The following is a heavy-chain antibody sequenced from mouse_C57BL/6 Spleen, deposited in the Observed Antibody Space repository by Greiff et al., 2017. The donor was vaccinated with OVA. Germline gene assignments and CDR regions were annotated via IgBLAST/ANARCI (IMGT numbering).Heavy chain of an antibody. V-gene: IGHV5-4*01. J-gene: IGHJ2*01. D-gene: IGHD1-1*01. CDR2: ISDGGSYT. CDR3: ARESYYSGKGFDY. Sequence: EVKVVESGGGLVKPGGSLKLSCAASGFTFSSYAMSWVRQTPEKRLEWVATISDGGSYTYYPDNVKGRFTISRDNAKNNLYLQMSHLKSDDTAMYYFARESYYSGKGFDYWGQGTTLTVSS. CDR1: GFTFSSYA.